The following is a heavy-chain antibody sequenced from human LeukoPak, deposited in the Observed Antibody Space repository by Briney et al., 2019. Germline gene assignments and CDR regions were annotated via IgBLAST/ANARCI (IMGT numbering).Heavy chain of an antibody. D-gene: IGHD4-17*01. CDR2: INPSGGST. Sequence: ASVKVSCKASGYTFTSYYMHWVRQAPGQGLEWMGIINPSGGSTSYAQKFQGRVTMTRDTSTSTVYMELSSLRSEDTAVYYCARRATTVTLRRRSYYYMDVWGKGTTVTVSS. V-gene: IGHV1-46*01. J-gene: IGHJ6*03. CDR1: GYTFTSYY. CDR3: ARRATTVTLRRRSYYYMDV.